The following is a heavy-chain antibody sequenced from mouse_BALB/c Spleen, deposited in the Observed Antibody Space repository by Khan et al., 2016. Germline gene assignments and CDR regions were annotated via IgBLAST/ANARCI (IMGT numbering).Heavy chain of an antibody. CDR3: ARTARIKY. CDR2: ISYSGST. D-gene: IGHD1-2*01. Sequence: EVELVESGPGLVKPSQSLSLTCTVTGYSITSGYGWNWIRQFPGNKLEWMGYISYSGSTNYNPSLKSRISITRDTSKNQFFLQLNSVTTEDTATYYCARTARIKYWGHGTTLTVSS. CDR1: GYSITSGYG. J-gene: IGHJ2*01. V-gene: IGHV3-2*02.